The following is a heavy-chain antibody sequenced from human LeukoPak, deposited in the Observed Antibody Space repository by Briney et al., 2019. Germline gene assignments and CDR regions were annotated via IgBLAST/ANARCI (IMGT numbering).Heavy chain of an antibody. Sequence: GGSLRLSCAASGFTFSDYGMHWVRQAPGKGLEWVAFIRYDGSNKYYADSVKGRFTISRDNSKNMLYLQINSLRVEDTAVYYCAKDGNFRVPGEDWGQGTLVTVSS. D-gene: IGHD3-10*01. CDR2: IRYDGSNK. V-gene: IGHV3-30*02. CDR1: GFTFSDYG. J-gene: IGHJ4*02. CDR3: AKDGNFRVPGED.